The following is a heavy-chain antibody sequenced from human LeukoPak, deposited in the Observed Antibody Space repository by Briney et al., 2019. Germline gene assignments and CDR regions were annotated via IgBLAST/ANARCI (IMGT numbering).Heavy chain of an antibody. D-gene: IGHD3-22*01. J-gene: IGHJ4*02. V-gene: IGHV3-21*01. CDR1: GFTFSSYS. Sequence: PGGSLRLSCAASGFTFSSYSMNWVRQAPGKGLEWVSSISSSSSYIYYADSVKGRFTISRDNAKNSLYLQMNSLRAEDTAVYYCARVRGEDYYDSSGYYYWGQGTLVTVSS. CDR3: ARVRGEDYYDSSGYYY. CDR2: ISSSSSYI.